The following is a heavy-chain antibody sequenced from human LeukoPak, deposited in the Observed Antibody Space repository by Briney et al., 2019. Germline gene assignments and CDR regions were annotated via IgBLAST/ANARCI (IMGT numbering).Heavy chain of an antibody. D-gene: IGHD2-21*02. Sequence: GGSLRLSCAASGFTFSSYAMSWVRQAPGKGLEWVSGISGGGVSTYYADSVKGRFTISRDNSKNTLYLQMNSLRAEDTAVYYCAKGTTASPRNFDYWGQGTLVTVSS. J-gene: IGHJ4*02. CDR1: GFTFSSYA. CDR2: ISGGGVST. CDR3: AKGTTASPRNFDY. V-gene: IGHV3-23*01.